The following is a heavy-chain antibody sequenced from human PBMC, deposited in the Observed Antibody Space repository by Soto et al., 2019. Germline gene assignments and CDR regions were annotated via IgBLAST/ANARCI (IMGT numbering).Heavy chain of an antibody. J-gene: IGHJ4*02. CDR1: GFTFSSYS. CDR3: AREVRDTAVADFDY. D-gene: IGHD5-18*01. CDR2: ISSSISTM. V-gene: IGHV3-48*02. Sequence: EVQLVESGGGLVQPGGSLRLSCEASGFTFSSYSMNWVGQAPGKGLEWLSYISSSISTMHYADSVKGRFTISRDNAKNSLYLQINSLRDEDTAVYYCAREVRDTAVADFDYWGQGTLVTVSS.